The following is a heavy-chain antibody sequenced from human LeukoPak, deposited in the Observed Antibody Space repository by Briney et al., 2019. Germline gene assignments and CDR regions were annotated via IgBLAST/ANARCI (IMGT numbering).Heavy chain of an antibody. CDR1: GGSISSSSYY. D-gene: IGHD2-2*01. CDR2: IYYSGST. Sequence: KTSETLSLTCTVSGGSISSSSYYWGWIRQPPGKGLEWIGSIYYSGSTYYNPSLKSRVTISVDTSKNQFSLKLSSVTAAGTAVYYCARRFIYCSSTSCPDYWGQGTLVTVSS. CDR3: ARRFIYCSSTSCPDY. V-gene: IGHV4-39*01. J-gene: IGHJ4*02.